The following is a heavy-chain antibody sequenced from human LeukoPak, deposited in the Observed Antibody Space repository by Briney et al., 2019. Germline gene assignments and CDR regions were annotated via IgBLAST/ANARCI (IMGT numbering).Heavy chain of an antibody. Sequence: GGSLRLSCAASGFTFSDYAMNWVRQAPGSGPEWVSSISGSGGTTYYADSVKGRFTISRDNSKNTLYLQTNSLRAEDTAVYYCAKQLYGGSFDYWGQGTLVTVSS. V-gene: IGHV3-23*01. D-gene: IGHD4-23*01. CDR1: GFTFSDYA. J-gene: IGHJ4*02. CDR2: ISGSGGTT. CDR3: AKQLYGGSFDY.